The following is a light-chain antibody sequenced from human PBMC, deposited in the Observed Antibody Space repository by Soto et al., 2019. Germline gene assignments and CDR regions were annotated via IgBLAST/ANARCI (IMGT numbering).Light chain of an antibody. J-gene: IGLJ1*01. V-gene: IGLV1-36*01. CDR2: YDD. Sequence: QSVLTQPPSVSEAPRQRVTISCSGSSSNIGNNAVNWYQQLPGEAPKLLIYYDDLLPSGVSDRFSGSKSGTSASLAISGLQSEDEADYYCAAWDDSLNAYVFGTGTKLTVL. CDR1: SSNIGNNA. CDR3: AAWDDSLNAYV.